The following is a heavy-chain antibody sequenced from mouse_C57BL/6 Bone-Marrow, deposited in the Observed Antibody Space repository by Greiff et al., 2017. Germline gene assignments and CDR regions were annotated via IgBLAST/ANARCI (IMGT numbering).Heavy chain of an antibody. D-gene: IGHD1-1*02. CDR3: TLYYPFAY. J-gene: IGHJ3*01. V-gene: IGHV1-5*01. CDR1: GYTFTSYW. CDR2: IYPGNSDT. Sequence: EVQLQQSGTVLARPGASVKMSCKTSGYTFTSYWMHWVKQRPGQGLEWIGAIYPGNSDTSYNQKFKGKAKLTAVTSASTAYMELSSLTNEDSAVYYCTLYYPFAYWGQGTLVTVSA.